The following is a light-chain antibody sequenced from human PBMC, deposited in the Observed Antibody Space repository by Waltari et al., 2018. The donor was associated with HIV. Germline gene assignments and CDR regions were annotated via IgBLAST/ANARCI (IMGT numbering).Light chain of an antibody. V-gene: IGLV2-11*01. J-gene: IGLJ3*02. CDR2: DVT. Sequence: QSALTQPRPVSGSPGQSVTISCTGTSSDVDGYKHVSWYQQHPGKAPKLMIYDVTKRPSGVPDRFSGSKSGNTASLTISGLQAEDEADYFCCSYAGGYTLVFGGGTKLTVL. CDR3: CSYAGGYTLV. CDR1: SSDVDGYKH.